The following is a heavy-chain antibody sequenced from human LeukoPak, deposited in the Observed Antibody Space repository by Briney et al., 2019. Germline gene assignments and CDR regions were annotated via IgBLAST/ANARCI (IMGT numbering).Heavy chain of an antibody. J-gene: IGHJ3*02. CDR2: FDPEDGET. V-gene: IGHV1-24*01. Sequence: GASVKVSCKVSGYTLTELSMHWVRQAPGKGLEWMGGFDPEDGETIYAQKIQGRVTMTEDTSTDTAYMELSSLRSEDTAVYYCATQIDSSDAFDIWGQGTMVTVSS. CDR3: ATQIDSSDAFDI. CDR1: GYTLTELS. D-gene: IGHD3-22*01.